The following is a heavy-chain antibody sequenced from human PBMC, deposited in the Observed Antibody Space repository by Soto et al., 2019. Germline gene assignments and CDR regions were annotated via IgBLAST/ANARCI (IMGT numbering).Heavy chain of an antibody. CDR2: IIPIFGTA. D-gene: IGHD3-22*01. CDR3: ARDGLGYDSSGEGPL. J-gene: IGHJ4*02. Sequence: SVKVSCKASGGTFSSYAISWVRQAPGQGLEWMGGIIPIFGTANYAQKFQGRVTITADKSTSTAYLELSSLRSEDTAVYYCARDGLGYDSSGEGPLWGQGTLVTVSS. V-gene: IGHV1-69*06. CDR1: GGTFSSYA.